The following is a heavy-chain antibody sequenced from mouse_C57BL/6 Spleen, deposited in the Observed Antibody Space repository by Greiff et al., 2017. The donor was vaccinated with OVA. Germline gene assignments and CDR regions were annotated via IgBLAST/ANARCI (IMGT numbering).Heavy chain of an antibody. V-gene: IGHV1-4*01. CDR3: ARQDYEDWFAY. CDR1: GYTFTSYT. CDR2: INPSSGYT. J-gene: IGHJ3*01. Sequence: QVQLQQSGAELARPGASVKMSCKASGYTFTSYTMHWVKQRPGQGLEWIGYINPSSGYTKYNQKFKDKATLTADKSSSTAYMQLSSLTSEDSAVYYCARQDYEDWFAYWGQGTLVTVSA. D-gene: IGHD2-4*01.